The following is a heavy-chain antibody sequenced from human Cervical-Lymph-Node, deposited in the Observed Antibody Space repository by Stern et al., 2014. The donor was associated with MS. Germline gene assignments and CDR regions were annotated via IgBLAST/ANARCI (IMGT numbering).Heavy chain of an antibody. Sequence: MQLVESGGGLVKPGGSLRLSCAGSGFTFSDYYMSWVSQAPGKGLEWVSYISNSGKTIDYADSVKGRFTISRDNAKKSLYLQMTSLRAEDTGVYYCARDRSWYNGNDPLDYWGQGTLVTVSS. CDR1: GFTFSDYY. J-gene: IGHJ4*02. D-gene: IGHD3-10*01. CDR2: ISNSGKTI. CDR3: ARDRSWYNGNDPLDY. V-gene: IGHV3-11*01.